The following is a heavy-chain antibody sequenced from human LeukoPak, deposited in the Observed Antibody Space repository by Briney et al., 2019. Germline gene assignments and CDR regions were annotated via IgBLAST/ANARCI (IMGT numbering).Heavy chain of an antibody. V-gene: IGHV4-34*01. CDR3: AREGYDYDFWSGYYRRFDY. CDR1: GGSFSGYY. J-gene: IGHJ4*02. Sequence: SETLSLTCAVYGGSFSGYYWSWIRQPSGKGLEWIGEINHSGSTNYNPSLKSRVTISVDTSKNQFSLKLSSVTAADTAVYYCAREGYDYDFWSGYYRRFDYWGQGTLVTVSS. CDR2: INHSGST. D-gene: IGHD3-3*01.